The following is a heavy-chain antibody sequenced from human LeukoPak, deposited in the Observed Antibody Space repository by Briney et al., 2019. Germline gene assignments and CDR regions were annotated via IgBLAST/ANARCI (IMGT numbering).Heavy chain of an antibody. J-gene: IGHJ5*02. D-gene: IGHD3-22*01. Sequence: ASVKVSCKASGYTFTGYYMHWVRQAPGQGLEWMGWINPNSGGTNYAQKFQGRVTMTRDTSISTAYMELSRLRSDDTAVYYCARDLRLDSSGYYYIFDPWGQGTLVTVSS. CDR3: ARDLRLDSSGYYYIFDP. CDR1: GYTFTGYY. CDR2: INPNSGGT. V-gene: IGHV1-2*02.